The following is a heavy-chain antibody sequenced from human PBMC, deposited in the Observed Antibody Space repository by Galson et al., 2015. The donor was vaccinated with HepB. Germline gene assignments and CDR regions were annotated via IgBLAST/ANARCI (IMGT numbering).Heavy chain of an antibody. CDR3: VRWTSQHSGYDE. D-gene: IGHD5-12*01. V-gene: IGHV3-64*05. Sequence: SLRLSCAASGFTFRSFAMHWVRQAPGKGPEFVSGIGISESSTHYTDSVKGRFSISRDNTKNTLYVQMSSLRLEDTAVYYCVRWTSQHSGYDEWGQGTQVTVSS. CDR1: GFTFRSFA. CDR2: IGISESST. J-gene: IGHJ4*02.